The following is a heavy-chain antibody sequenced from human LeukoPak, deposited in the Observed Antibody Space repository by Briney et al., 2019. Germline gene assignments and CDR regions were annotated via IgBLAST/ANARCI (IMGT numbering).Heavy chain of an antibody. J-gene: IGHJ5*02. D-gene: IGHD2-2*01. CDR3: AREGCSSTSCYAGGHWFDP. V-gene: IGHV4-31*03. CDR2: IYYSGST. Sequence: PSETLSLTCTVSGGSISSGGYYWSWIRQHPGKGLEWIGYIYYSGSTYYNPSLKSRVTISVDTSKNQFSLKLSSVTAADTAVYYCAREGCSSTSCYAGGHWFDPWGQGTLVTVSS. CDR1: GGSISSGGYY.